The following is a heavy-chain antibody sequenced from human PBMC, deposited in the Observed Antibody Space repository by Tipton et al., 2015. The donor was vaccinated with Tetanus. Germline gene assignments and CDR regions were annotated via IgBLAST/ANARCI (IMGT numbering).Heavy chain of an antibody. D-gene: IGHD6-19*01. CDR3: AKSDGAQTSGWYPSLYFDS. Sequence: TLSLTCTVSGDSVSGYYWSWIRQPPGKGLEWVGYVYYTGDTNYNPSLKSRVTISMDRSENQISLKMTSVTAADTAVYFCAKSDGAQTSGWYPSLYFDSWGQGTLVTVSS. J-gene: IGHJ4*02. V-gene: IGHV4-59*02. CDR1: GDSVSGYY. CDR2: VYYTGDT.